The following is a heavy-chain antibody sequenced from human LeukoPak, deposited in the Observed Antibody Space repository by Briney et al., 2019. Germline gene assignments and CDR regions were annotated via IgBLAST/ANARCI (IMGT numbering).Heavy chain of an antibody. CDR1: GGSISSYY. D-gene: IGHD1-26*01. J-gene: IGHJ4*02. CDR2: IYYSGST. CDR3: ARVVGSYSDY. Sequence: SETLPLTCTVSGGSISSYYWSWIRQPPGKGLEWIGYIYYSGSTNYNPSLKSRVTISVDTSKNQFSLKLSSVTAADTAVYYCARVVGSYSDYWGQGTLVTVSS. V-gene: IGHV4-59*01.